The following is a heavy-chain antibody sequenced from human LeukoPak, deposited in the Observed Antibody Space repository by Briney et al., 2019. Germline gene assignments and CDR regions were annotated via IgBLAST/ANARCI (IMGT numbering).Heavy chain of an antibody. CDR1: GGSISSYY. D-gene: IGHD3-10*01. CDR2: IYYSGST. Sequence: SETLSLTCTVSGGSISSYYWSWIRQPPGEGLEAIGYIYYSGSTNYNPSLKSRVTISVDTSKNQFSLKLSSVTAADTAVYYCAREGLLWFGDYYGMDVWGKGTTVTVSS. V-gene: IGHV4-59*01. CDR3: AREGLLWFGDYYGMDV. J-gene: IGHJ6*04.